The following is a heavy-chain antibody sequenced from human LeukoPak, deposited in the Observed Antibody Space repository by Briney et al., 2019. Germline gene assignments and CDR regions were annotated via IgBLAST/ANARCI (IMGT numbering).Heavy chain of an antibody. Sequence: SETPSLTCTVSGGSISSYYWSWIRQPAGKGLEWIGRIYTSGSTNYNPSLKSRVTMSVDTSKNQFSLKLSSVTAADTAVYYCARDLPRKRGVTKRAFDIWGQGTMVTVSS. CDR2: IYTSGST. J-gene: IGHJ3*02. D-gene: IGHD4-17*01. CDR3: ARDLPRKRGVTKRAFDI. V-gene: IGHV4-4*07. CDR1: GGSISSYY.